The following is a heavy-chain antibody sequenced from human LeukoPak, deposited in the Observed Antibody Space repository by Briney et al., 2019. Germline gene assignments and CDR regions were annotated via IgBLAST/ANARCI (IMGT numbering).Heavy chain of an antibody. J-gene: IGHJ5*02. CDR1: GFTFSSYG. CDR2: IRYDGSNK. V-gene: IGHV3-30*02. D-gene: IGHD5/OR15-5a*01. CDR3: ARDVYERDWFDP. Sequence: GGSLRLSCAASGFTFSSYGMHWVRQAPGKVLEWVAFIRYDGSNKYYADSVKGRFTISRDNSKNTLYLQMSSLRAEDTAVYYCARDVYERDWFDPWGQGTLVTVSS.